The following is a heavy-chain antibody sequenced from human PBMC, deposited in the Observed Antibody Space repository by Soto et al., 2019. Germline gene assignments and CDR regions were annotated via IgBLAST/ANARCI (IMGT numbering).Heavy chain of an antibody. Sequence: GGSLRLSCAASGFTFSSYGMHWVRQAPGKGLEWVAVISYDGSNKYYADSVKGRFTISRDNSKNTLYLQMNSLRAEDTAVYYCAKARGSDVLRFLEWSAHYYGMDVWGQGTTVTV. J-gene: IGHJ6*02. CDR1: GFTFSSYG. CDR3: AKARGSDVLRFLEWSAHYYGMDV. CDR2: ISYDGSNK. D-gene: IGHD3-3*01. V-gene: IGHV3-30*18.